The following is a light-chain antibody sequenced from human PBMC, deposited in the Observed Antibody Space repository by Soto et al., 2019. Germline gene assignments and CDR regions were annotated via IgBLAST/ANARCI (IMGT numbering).Light chain of an antibody. CDR3: QQYSSSPPT. Sequence: EIVLTQSPGTLSLSPGDRATLSCRASQSLSSRYLAWYRQKPGQAPRLLIYGASNRATGIPDRFSGSGSGTDFTLTISRQEPDDFAVYYCQQYSSSPPTFGGGTKVEIK. J-gene: IGKJ4*01. CDR2: GAS. CDR1: QSLSSRY. V-gene: IGKV3-20*01.